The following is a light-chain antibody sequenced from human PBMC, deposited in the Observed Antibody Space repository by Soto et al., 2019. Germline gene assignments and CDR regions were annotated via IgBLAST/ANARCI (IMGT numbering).Light chain of an antibody. V-gene: IGLV2-14*01. J-gene: IGLJ2*01. CDR2: DVS. Sequence: QSALTQPASVSGSPGQSITISCTGTSSDVGGYNYVSWYQQHPGKAPKLMIYDVSNRPSGVSNRLSGSKSGNTASLTISGLQAEDEADYYCSSYTSSPVVFGGGTKLTVL. CDR3: SSYTSSPVV. CDR1: SSDVGGYNY.